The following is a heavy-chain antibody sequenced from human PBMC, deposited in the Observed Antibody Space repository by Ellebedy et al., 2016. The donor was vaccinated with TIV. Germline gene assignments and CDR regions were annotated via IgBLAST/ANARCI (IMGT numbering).Heavy chain of an antibody. J-gene: IGHJ4*03. CDR1: GFTFSSYD. D-gene: IGHD3-16*01. CDR2: IGTAGDT. V-gene: IGHV3-13*01. CDR3: ARVRFGDTAVDY. Sequence: GESLKISCAASGFTFSSYDMHWVRQGTGKGLEWVSVIGTAGDTYYPGSVKGRFTISRENAKNSLYLQMNSLRAEDTAVYYCARVRFGDTAVDYWGQGTLVTVSS.